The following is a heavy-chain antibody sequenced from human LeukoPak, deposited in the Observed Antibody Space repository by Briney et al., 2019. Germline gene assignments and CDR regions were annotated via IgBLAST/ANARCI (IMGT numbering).Heavy chain of an antibody. CDR3: AKDLTGDLNY. Sequence: PGGSLRLSCAASGFTFSSYSMNWVRQAPGKGLEWVSSISSSSSYISYADSVKGRFTISRDNSKNTLYLQMNSLRAEDTAVYYCAKDLTGDLNYWGQGTLVTVSS. D-gene: IGHD7-27*01. CDR1: GFTFSSYS. J-gene: IGHJ4*02. CDR2: ISSSSSYI. V-gene: IGHV3-21*04.